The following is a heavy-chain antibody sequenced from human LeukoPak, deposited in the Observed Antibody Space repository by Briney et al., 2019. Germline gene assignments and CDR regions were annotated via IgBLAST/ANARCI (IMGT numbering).Heavy chain of an antibody. CDR1: GFTVSSNY. V-gene: IGHV3-53*01. CDR2: IYSGGST. CDR3: ADSSGYLRSLGS. J-gene: IGHJ3*01. D-gene: IGHD3-22*01. Sequence: GGSLRLSCAASGFTVSSNYMSWVRQAPGKGLEWVSVIYSGGSTYYADSVKGRFTISRDNSKNTLYLQMNSLRAEDTAVYYCADSSGYLRSLGSWGQGTMVTVSS.